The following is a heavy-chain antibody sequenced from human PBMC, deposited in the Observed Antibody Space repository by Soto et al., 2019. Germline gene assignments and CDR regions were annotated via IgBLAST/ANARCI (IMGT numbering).Heavy chain of an antibody. J-gene: IGHJ5*02. CDR1: GYTFTTFW. Sequence: PGESLKISCTGFGYTFTTFWISWVHQMPGKGLEWMGRIDSGATYATYSPPFQGNVTISADKATGTTYLKWSSPKATDTAMYFCARSYCTTTTCDSWFDPWGQGTLVTVSS. CDR2: IDSGATYA. D-gene: IGHD2-2*01. V-gene: IGHV5-10-1*01. CDR3: ARSYCTTTTCDSWFDP.